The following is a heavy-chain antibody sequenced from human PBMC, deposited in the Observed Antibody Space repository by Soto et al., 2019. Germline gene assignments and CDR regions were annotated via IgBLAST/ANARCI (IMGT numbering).Heavy chain of an antibody. V-gene: IGHV4-31*03. CDR3: ARERNYDSSGYSYHNGMDV. Sequence: QVQLQESGPGLVKPSQTLSLTCTVSGGSISSGGYYWSWIRQHPGKGLEWIGYIYYSGSTYYNPSLKSRVTISVDTSKNQFSLKLSSVTAADTAVYYCARERNYDSSGYSYHNGMDVWGQGTTVIVSS. CDR2: IYYSGST. D-gene: IGHD3-22*01. J-gene: IGHJ6*02. CDR1: GGSISSGGYY.